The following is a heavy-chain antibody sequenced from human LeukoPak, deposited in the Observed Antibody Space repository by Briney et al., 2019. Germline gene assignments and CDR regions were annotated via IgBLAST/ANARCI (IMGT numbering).Heavy chain of an antibody. D-gene: IGHD3-3*01. V-gene: IGHV3-23*01. CDR3: AKGSTYHEFWGSYYSDY. CDR1: GFTFSNYA. J-gene: IGHJ4*02. CDR2: ISGGGSKT. Sequence: PGGSLRLSCAASGFTFSNYAMNWVRQAAGKGLEWVSSISGGGSKTYYADSVKGRLAISRDNSKNTLYLQMNSLRAGDTAVYFCAKGSTYHEFWGSYYSDYWGQGTLVTVSS.